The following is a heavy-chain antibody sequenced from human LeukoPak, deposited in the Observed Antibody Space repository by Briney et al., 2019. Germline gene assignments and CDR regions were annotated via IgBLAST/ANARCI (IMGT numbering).Heavy chain of an antibody. J-gene: IGHJ5*02. CDR1: GGTFSSYA. V-gene: IGHV1-69*04. Sequence: GASVKVSCKASGGTFSSYAISWVRQAPGRGLEWMGRIIPILGIANYAQKFQGRVTITADKSTSTAYMELSSLRSEDTAVYYCARDSPYIVVVPAALTPWGQGTLVTVSS. CDR3: ARDSPYIVVVPAALTP. D-gene: IGHD2-2*01. CDR2: IIPILGIA.